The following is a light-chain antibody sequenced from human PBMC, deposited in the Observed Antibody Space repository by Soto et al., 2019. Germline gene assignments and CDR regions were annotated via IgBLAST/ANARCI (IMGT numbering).Light chain of an antibody. J-gene: IGKJ2*01. Sequence: ELVMTQSPATLSVSPGERATLSCRASQSVNTLLAWYQQKPGQAPRLLIFGASKRAVGIPERFRGSGSGTDFNITISSQQSADFAVYFCQQYHNSPPENFGKGTRLKIK. CDR1: QSVNTL. CDR2: GAS. CDR3: QQYHNSPPEN. V-gene: IGKV3-15*01.